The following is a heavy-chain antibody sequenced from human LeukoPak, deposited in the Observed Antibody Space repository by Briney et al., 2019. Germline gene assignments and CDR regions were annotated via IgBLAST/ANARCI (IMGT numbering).Heavy chain of an antibody. CDR3: ARDSVVATIVDRFDP. CDR2: ISSSSSYI. Sequence: GGSLRLSCAASGFTFSSYSMNWVRQAPGKGLEWVSSISSSSSYIYYADSVKGRFTISRDNAKNSLYLQMNSLRAEDTAVYYCARDSVVATIVDRFDPWGQGTLVTVSS. V-gene: IGHV3-21*01. CDR1: GFTFSSYS. J-gene: IGHJ5*02. D-gene: IGHD5-12*01.